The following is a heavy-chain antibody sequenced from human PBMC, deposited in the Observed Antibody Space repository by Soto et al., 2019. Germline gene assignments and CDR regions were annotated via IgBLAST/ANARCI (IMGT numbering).Heavy chain of an antibody. CDR2: IYHSGST. J-gene: IGHJ6*02. D-gene: IGHD6-6*01. Sequence: ETLSLTCAVSGYSISSGYYWGWIRQPPGKGLEWIGSIYHSGSTYYNPSLKSRVTISVDTSKNQFSLKLSSVTAADTAVYYCAKYSGYSSSSYYYYYYGMDVWGQGTTVTVSS. CDR3: AKYSGYSSSSYYYYYYGMDV. V-gene: IGHV4-38-2*01. CDR1: GYSISSGYY.